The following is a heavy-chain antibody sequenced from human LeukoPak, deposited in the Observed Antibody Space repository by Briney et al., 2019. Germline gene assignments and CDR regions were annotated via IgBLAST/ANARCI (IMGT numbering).Heavy chain of an antibody. CDR1: GFTFSSYA. CDR2: FSDSGGSL. Sequence: GGSLRLSCAASGFTFSSYAMSWVRQAPGKGLEWVSGFSDSGGSLYYADSVKGRFTISRDNSKNTLYLQMNSLRAEDTAVYYCARDTYYYGSGSYYFSGYIDVWGKGTTVTVSS. V-gene: IGHV3-23*01. D-gene: IGHD3-10*01. CDR3: ARDTYYYGSGSYYFSGYIDV. J-gene: IGHJ6*03.